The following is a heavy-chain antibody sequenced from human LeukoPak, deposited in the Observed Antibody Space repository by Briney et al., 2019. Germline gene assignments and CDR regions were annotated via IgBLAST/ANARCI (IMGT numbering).Heavy chain of an antibody. CDR2: IYYSGST. CDR1: GGSISSYY. D-gene: IGHD6-13*01. J-gene: IGHJ4*02. CDR3: AGAAGSWHTLNFHC. Sequence: SETLSLTCTVSGGSISSYYWSWVRQPPGKGLEWIGYIYYSGSTNYNPSLKSRVTISVDKSKNQFSLKLSSVTAADTAVYYCAGAAGSWHTLNFHCWGQGALVTVSS. V-gene: IGHV4-59*08.